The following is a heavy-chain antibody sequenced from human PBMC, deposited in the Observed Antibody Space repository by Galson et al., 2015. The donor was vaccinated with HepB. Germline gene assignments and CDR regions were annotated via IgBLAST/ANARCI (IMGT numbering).Heavy chain of an antibody. D-gene: IGHD2-2*01. CDR2: ISYDGSNK. CDR3: ARGPLLVVVPAADYYYYYGMDV. CDR1: GFTFSSYA. V-gene: IGHV3-30-3*01. Sequence: SLRLSCAASGFTFSSYAMHWVRQAPGKGLEWVAVISYDGSNKYYADSVKGRFTISRDNSKNTLYLQMNSLRAEDTAVYYCARGPLLVVVPAADYYYYYGMDVWGQGTTVTVSS. J-gene: IGHJ6*02.